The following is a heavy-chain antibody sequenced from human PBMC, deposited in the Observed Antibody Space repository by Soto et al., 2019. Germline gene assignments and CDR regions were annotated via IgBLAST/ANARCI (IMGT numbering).Heavy chain of an antibody. CDR1: GFTFTSSA. CDR2: IVVGSGNT. Sequence: QMQLVQSGPEVKKPGTSVKVSCKASGFTFTSSAVQWVRQARGQRLEWIGWIVVGSGNTNYAQKFQERVTITRDMSTSTAYMELSSLRSEDTAVYYCAAEVTGAAAGPLDWYFDLWGRGTLVTVSS. D-gene: IGHD6-13*01. CDR3: AAEVTGAAAGPLDWYFDL. V-gene: IGHV1-58*01. J-gene: IGHJ2*01.